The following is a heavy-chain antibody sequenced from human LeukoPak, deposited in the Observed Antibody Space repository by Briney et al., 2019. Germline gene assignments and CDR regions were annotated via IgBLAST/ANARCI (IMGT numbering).Heavy chain of an antibody. CDR3: AGGWAAADGFDY. J-gene: IGHJ4*02. CDR1: GYTFTSYD. D-gene: IGHD6-13*01. CDR2: MNPNSGNT. Sequence: ASVKVSCKASGYTFTSYDINWVRQATGQGLEWMGWMNPNSGNTGYAQKFQGRVTITRNTSISTAYMELSSLRSEDTAVYYCAGGWAAADGFDYWGQGTLVTVSS. V-gene: IGHV1-8*03.